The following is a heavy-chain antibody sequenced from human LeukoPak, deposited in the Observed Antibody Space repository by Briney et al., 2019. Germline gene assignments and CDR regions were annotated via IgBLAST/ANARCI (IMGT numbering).Heavy chain of an antibody. CDR2: MYYSGST. D-gene: IGHD2-15*01. CDR3: ARQGGRHFDY. CDR1: GGSISSSSYY. Sequence: KPSETLFLTCTVSGGSISSSSYYWGWIRQPPGKGLEWIGSMYYSGSTYYNPSLKSRVTISVDTSKNQVSLKLSSVTAADTAVYYCARQGGRHFDYWGQGTLVTVSS. J-gene: IGHJ4*02. V-gene: IGHV4-39*01.